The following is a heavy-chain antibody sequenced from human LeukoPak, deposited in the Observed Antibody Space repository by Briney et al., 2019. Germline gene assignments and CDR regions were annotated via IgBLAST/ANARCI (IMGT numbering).Heavy chain of an antibody. J-gene: IGHJ4*02. CDR1: GGSISSSSYY. CDR2: IYYSGST. V-gene: IGHV4-39*01. Sequence: SETLSLTCTVSGGSISSSSYYWGWIRQPPGKGLEWIGSIYYSGSTYYNPSLKSRVTISVDTSKNQFSLKLSPVTAADTAVYYCARQIYGDYFDYWGQGTLVTVSS. CDR3: ARQIYGDYFDY. D-gene: IGHD4-17*01.